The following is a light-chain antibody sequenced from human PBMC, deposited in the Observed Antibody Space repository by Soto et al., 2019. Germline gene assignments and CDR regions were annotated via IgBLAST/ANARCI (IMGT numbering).Light chain of an antibody. V-gene: IGLV2-14*01. CDR2: DVS. J-gene: IGLJ1*01. CDR3: SSYTSSSTNV. Sequence: QSVLTQPAPVSGSPGQSITISCTGTSSDVGGYNYVSWYQQHPGKAPKLMIYDVSNRPSGVSNRFSGSKSGNTASLTISGLQAEDEADYYCSSYTSSSTNVFGTGNKVTVL. CDR1: SSDVGGYNY.